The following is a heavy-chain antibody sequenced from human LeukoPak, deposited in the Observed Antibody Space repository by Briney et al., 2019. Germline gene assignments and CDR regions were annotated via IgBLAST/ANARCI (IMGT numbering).Heavy chain of an antibody. Sequence: GRSLRLSCAASGFTFSSYAMHWVRQAPGKGLEYVSAISSNGGSTYYANSVKGRFTISRDNSKNTLYLQMGSLRAEDMAVYYCARGRGYFDYWGQGTLVTVSS. J-gene: IGHJ4*02. CDR1: GFTFSSYA. V-gene: IGHV3-64*01. CDR2: ISSNGGST. CDR3: ARGRGYFDY.